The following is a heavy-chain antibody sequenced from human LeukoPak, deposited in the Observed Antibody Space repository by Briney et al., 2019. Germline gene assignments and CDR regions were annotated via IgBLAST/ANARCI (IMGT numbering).Heavy chain of an antibody. V-gene: IGHV4-4*09. D-gene: IGHD5-18*01. Sequence: SETLSLTCTVSGGSISSYYWSWIRQPPGKGLEWIGYIYTSGSTNYNLSLKSRVTISVDTSKNQFSLKLSSVTAADTAVYYCARQAAGYSYGYGVPEYYYYYMDVWGKGTTVTVSS. J-gene: IGHJ6*03. CDR1: GGSISSYY. CDR2: IYTSGST. CDR3: ARQAAGYSYGYGVPEYYYYYMDV.